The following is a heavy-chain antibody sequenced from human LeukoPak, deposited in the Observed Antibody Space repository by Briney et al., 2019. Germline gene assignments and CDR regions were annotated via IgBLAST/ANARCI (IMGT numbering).Heavy chain of an antibody. V-gene: IGHV3-53*01. D-gene: IGHD3-22*01. J-gene: IGHJ1*01. CDR3: ATVEYYDSSGSCYFQH. CDR2: IYSADST. CDR1: GVTVNSNY. Sequence: GGSLRLSCAASGVTVNSNYMSWVRQAPGKGLELVSVIYSADSTYYADSVKGRFTISRDNSKNTLYLQMNSLRAEDTAVYYCATVEYYDSSGSCYFQHWGQGTLLTVSS.